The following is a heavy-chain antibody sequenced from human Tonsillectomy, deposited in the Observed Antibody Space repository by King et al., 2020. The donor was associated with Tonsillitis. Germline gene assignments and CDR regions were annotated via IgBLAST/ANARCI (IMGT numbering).Heavy chain of an antibody. CDR2: ISGSGGSR. Sequence: VQLVESGRNLVQPGGSLRLSCAASGFTFSSYAMSWVRQAPGKGLEWVSAISGSGGSRYYADSVKGRFTISRDNSKNILYLQMNSLRAEDTAVSYCAKEAVATSYWYFDLWGRGTLVTVSS. D-gene: IGHD5-12*01. CDR3: AKEAVATSYWYFDL. V-gene: IGHV3-23*04. CDR1: GFTFSSYA. J-gene: IGHJ2*01.